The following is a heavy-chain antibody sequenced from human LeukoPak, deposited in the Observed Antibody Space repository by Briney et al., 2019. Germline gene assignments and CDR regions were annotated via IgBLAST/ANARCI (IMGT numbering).Heavy chain of an antibody. J-gene: IGHJ5*02. CDR1: GYTFTGYY. V-gene: IGHV1-2*02. Sequence: ASVKVSCKASGYTFTGYYMHWVRQAPAQELEWMGWINPNSGGTNYAQKFQCRVTMTRDTSISTAYMELRSLRSDDTAVYYCAREGYSSSWHWFDPWGQGTLVTVSS. CDR2: INPNSGGT. D-gene: IGHD6-13*01. CDR3: AREGYSSSWHWFDP.